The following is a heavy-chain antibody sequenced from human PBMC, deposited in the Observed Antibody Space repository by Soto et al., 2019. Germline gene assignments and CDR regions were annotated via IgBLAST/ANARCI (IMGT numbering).Heavy chain of an antibody. CDR3: ARSSIAAQLHDY. Sequence: SETLSLTCAVSGYSISSGYYWGWIRQPPGKGLEWIGSIYHSGSTYYNPSLKSRVTISVDTSKNQFSLKLSSVTAADTAVYYCARSSIAAQLHDYWGQGTLVTVSS. V-gene: IGHV4-38-2*01. J-gene: IGHJ4*02. D-gene: IGHD6-6*01. CDR1: GYSISSGYY. CDR2: IYHSGST.